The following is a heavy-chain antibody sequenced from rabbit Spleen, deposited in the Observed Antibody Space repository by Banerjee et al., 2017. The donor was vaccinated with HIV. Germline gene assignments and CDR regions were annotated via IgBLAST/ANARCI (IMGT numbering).Heavy chain of an antibody. CDR2: IDTNDGDT. CDR3: ARNYVNAFDP. D-gene: IGHD1-1*01. CDR1: GFSFSSNW. V-gene: IGHV1S45*01. Sequence: LEESGGGLVKPGGTLTLTCTVPGFSFSSNWLCWVRQAPGKGLEWIACIDTNDGDTDYANWPKGRFTISKTSSTTVTLQMTSLTAADTATYFCARNYVNAFDPWGQGTLVTVS. J-gene: IGHJ2*01.